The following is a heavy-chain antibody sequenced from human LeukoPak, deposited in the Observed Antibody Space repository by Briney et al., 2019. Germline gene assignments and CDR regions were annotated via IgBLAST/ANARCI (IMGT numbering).Heavy chain of an antibody. CDR1: GYTFTSYD. CDR2: MNPNSGNT. CDR3: ARGLGSSWPFDY. Sequence: ASVKVSCKASGYTFTSYDINWVRQATGQGLEWMGWMNPNSGNTGYAQKFQGRVTITRNTSISTAYMELSSLRSEDTAVYYCARGLGSSWPFDYWGQGTLVTVSS. J-gene: IGHJ4*02. D-gene: IGHD6-13*01. V-gene: IGHV1-8*03.